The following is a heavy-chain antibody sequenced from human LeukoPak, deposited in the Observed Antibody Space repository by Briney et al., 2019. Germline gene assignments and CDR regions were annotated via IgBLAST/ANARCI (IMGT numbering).Heavy chain of an antibody. CDR2: INHSGST. Sequence: SETLSLTCAVYGGSFSGYYWSWIRQPPGKGLEWIGEINHSGSTNYNPSLKSRVTISVDTSKNQFSLKPSSVTAADTAVYYCARAAFDSSGYPGGLDAFDIWGQGTMVTVSS. V-gene: IGHV4-34*01. CDR3: ARAAFDSSGYPGGLDAFDI. D-gene: IGHD3-22*01. CDR1: GGSFSGYY. J-gene: IGHJ3*02.